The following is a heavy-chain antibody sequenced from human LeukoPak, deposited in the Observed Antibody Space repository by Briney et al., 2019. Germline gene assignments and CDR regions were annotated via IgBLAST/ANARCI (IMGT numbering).Heavy chain of an antibody. J-gene: IGHJ4*02. V-gene: IGHV3-7*01. D-gene: IGHD2-15*01. Sequence: PGGSLRLSCAASGFTFSNYWLTWVRQAPGQGLEWVANIKQDGSEKHYVDSVKGRFTISRDNAKNSLYLQMNSLRVEDTAVYYCVDLGYSDGGQGTLVTVSS. CDR3: VDLGYSD. CDR1: GFTFSNYW. CDR2: IKQDGSEK.